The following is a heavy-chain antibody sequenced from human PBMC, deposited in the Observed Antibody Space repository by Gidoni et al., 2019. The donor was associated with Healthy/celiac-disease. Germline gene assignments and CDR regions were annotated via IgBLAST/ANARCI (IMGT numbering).Heavy chain of an antibody. J-gene: IGHJ4*02. CDR1: GFTFSNYA. D-gene: IGHD3-9*01. CDR3: ANIGDWLLPDY. CDR2: ISASGGTT. V-gene: IGHV3-23*04. Sequence: EVQLVESVGGLVQPGESLRLSCAASGFTFSNYAMSWVRQAPGKGLEWVSTISASGGTTYYADSVKGRFTISRDNSKNTLYLQVNSLRAEDTAVYYCANIGDWLLPDYWGQGTLVTVSS.